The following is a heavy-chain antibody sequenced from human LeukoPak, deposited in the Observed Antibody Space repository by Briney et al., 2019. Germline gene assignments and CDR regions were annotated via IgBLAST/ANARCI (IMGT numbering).Heavy chain of an antibody. CDR2: ISSSGSTI. D-gene: IGHD5-24*01. Sequence: GSLRLSCAASGFTFSDYYMSWIRQAPGKGLEWVSYISSSGSTIYYADSVKGRFTISRDNPKNSLYLQMNSLRAEDTAVYYCARVKMATIIDYWGQGTLVTVSS. CDR3: ARVKMATIIDY. J-gene: IGHJ4*02. V-gene: IGHV3-11*01. CDR1: GFTFSDYY.